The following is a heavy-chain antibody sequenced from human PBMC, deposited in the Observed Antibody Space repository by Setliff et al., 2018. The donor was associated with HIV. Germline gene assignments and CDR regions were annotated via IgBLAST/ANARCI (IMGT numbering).Heavy chain of an antibody. CDR1: GYNFSPYR. J-gene: IGHJ4*02. Sequence: ASVKVSCKTSGYNFSPYRIHWVRQPPGQGLEWIGIIDPGSGAATYAQKLQGRITMTRDTSTTTVYMHLNSLTSDDSAVYFCARVRPAPGAALDYWGQGTLVTVSS. V-gene: IGHV1-46*04. D-gene: IGHD6-13*01. CDR3: ARVRPAPGAALDY. CDR2: IDPGSGAA.